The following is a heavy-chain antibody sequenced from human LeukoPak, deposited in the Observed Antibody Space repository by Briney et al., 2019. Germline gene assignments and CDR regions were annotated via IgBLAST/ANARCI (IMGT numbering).Heavy chain of an antibody. CDR1: EFTFGDYY. Sequence: PGGPLRISCAASEFTFGDYYMCWIRQAPGEGVEGIYYISCSCFDIGYAVSVKGRFTISRDNAKNSLYLQMTSLRREDTGVYYGGRDLMHSSTWGARWGQGTAFTVSA. V-gene: IGHV3-11*06. J-gene: IGHJ4*02. D-gene: IGHD6-19*01. CDR3: GRDLMHSSTWGAR. CDR2: ISCSCFDI.